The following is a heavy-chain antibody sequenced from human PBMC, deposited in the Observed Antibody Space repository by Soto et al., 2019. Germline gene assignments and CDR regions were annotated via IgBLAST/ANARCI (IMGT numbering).Heavy chain of an antibody. V-gene: IGHV1-18*01. J-gene: IGHJ5*01. D-gene: IGHD3-16*01. CDR3: ARATADVSFVS. Sequence: ASVKVSCKASGYTFTNYGISWVRQAPGEGLERVGWINTSNDNKLYAQKLQGRLTLTTDTSTSTANMDLTTLCSDDTAVYFCARATADVSFVSW. CDR1: GYTFTNYG. CDR2: INTSNDNK.